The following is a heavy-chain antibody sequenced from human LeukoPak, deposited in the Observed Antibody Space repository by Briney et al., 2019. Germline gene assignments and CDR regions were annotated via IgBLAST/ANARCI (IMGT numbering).Heavy chain of an antibody. Sequence: ASVKVSCKASGYTFTSYGISWVRQAPGQGLEWMGWISAYNGNTNYAQKLQGRVTMTTDTSTSTAYMELRSLRSDDTAVYYCARGLYSSSFYYYYYYMDVWGKGTTVTVSS. V-gene: IGHV1-18*01. D-gene: IGHD6-6*01. CDR2: ISAYNGNT. J-gene: IGHJ6*03. CDR3: ARGLYSSSFYYYYYYMDV. CDR1: GYTFTSYG.